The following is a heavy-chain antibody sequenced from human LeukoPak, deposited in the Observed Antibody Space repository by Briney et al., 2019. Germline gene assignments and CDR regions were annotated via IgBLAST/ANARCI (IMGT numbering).Heavy chain of an antibody. V-gene: IGHV5-51*01. CDR3: ARGVTVPYELDS. D-gene: IGHD3-22*01. CDR1: RYTFSSNS. Sequence: GESLKISCKGSRYTFSSNSIAWVRQMPGKGLEWMGIIYPGDSDTRYSPSFQGRVTISVDKSISTAYLQWSSLKASDTAIYYCARGVTVPYELDSWGQGTLVTVS. CDR2: IYPGDSDT. J-gene: IGHJ4*02.